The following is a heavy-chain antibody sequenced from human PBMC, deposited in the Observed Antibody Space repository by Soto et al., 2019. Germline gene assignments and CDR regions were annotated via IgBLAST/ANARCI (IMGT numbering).Heavy chain of an antibody. Sequence: SETLSLTCTVSGGTISTYYWSWVRQPPGKGLEWIGYIYYSGSTNYNPSLRGRVILSVDTSKNWFSLKLSSLTAADTAVYYCSRGSAVPNFRWMDVWGQGTTVTVSS. V-gene: IGHV4-59*01. D-gene: IGHD2-2*01. J-gene: IGHJ6*02. CDR3: SRGSAVPNFRWMDV. CDR1: GGTISTYY. CDR2: IYYSGST.